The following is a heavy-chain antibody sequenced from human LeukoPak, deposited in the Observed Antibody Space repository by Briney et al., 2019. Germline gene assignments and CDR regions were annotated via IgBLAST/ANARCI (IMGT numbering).Heavy chain of an antibody. J-gene: IGHJ6*02. CDR1: GYTLTELS. Sequence: GASVTVSCKVSGYTLTELSMHWVRQTPGKGLEWMGGFDPEDGETLYAQKFHGRVTMTEDTSTDTAYMELSSLRSEDTAVYYCATDQRGAGLGFRYGSGSYNGLDVWGQGTAVTVSS. CDR3: ATDQRGAGLGFRYGSGSYNGLDV. CDR2: FDPEDGET. D-gene: IGHD3-10*01. V-gene: IGHV1-24*01.